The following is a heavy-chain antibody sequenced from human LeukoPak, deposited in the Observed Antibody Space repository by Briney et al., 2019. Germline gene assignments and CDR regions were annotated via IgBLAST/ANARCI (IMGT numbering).Heavy chain of an antibody. CDR1: GFTFSSYN. Sequence: EGSLRLSCAASGFTFSSYNMNWVRQAPGKGLEWVSYIGGDFATIYADSVKGRFTISRDNAKNSLSLQMNSLRADDTAVYYCTRPDYYRGAESYGGDFWGQGTLVTVSS. V-gene: IGHV3-48*01. J-gene: IGHJ4*02. CDR3: TRPDYYRGAESYGGDF. CDR2: IGGDFATI. D-gene: IGHD3-10*01.